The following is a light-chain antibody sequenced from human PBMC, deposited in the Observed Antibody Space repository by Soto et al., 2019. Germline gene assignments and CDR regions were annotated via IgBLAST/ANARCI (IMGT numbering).Light chain of an antibody. Sequence: QSVLTQPAALSGSPGQSITISCTGTANDYVSWYQQHHGKAPKHMIYDVSNRPSWVSNRFSGSKSGSTASLTISGLQDEAESDYSCYAISVNAVVFGGGTKLTVL. J-gene: IGLJ2*01. V-gene: IGLV2-14*03. CDR1: ANDY. CDR3: YAISVNAVV. CDR2: DVS.